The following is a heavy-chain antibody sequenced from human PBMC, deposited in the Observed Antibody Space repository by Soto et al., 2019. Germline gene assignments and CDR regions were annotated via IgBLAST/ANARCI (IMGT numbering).Heavy chain of an antibody. Sequence: GESLKLSYKGSGYSYTSYCLGWVRQTPGKGLEWMGIIYPGDSDTRYSPSFQGQVTISADKSISTAYLQWSSLKAADTAMYYCARPHGDYSLGAFDIWGQGTMVTVSS. CDR3: ARPHGDYSLGAFDI. D-gene: IGHD4-17*01. J-gene: IGHJ3*02. V-gene: IGHV5-51*01. CDR1: GYSYTSYC. CDR2: IYPGDSDT.